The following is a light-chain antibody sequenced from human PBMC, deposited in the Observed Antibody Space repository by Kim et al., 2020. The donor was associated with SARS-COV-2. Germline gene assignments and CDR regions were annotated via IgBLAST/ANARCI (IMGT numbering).Light chain of an antibody. J-gene: IGLJ1*01. CDR1: SSNIGAGFD. Sequence: QSVLTQPPSVSGAPGQRVTISCTGSSSNIGAGFDVHWYQHLPGTAPKLLIFDNTNRPSGVPDRFSGSKSGTSASLAITGLQAEDEADYYCQSYDNSLRGYVFGTGTQLTVL. CDR3: QSYDNSLRGYV. V-gene: IGLV1-40*01. CDR2: DNT.